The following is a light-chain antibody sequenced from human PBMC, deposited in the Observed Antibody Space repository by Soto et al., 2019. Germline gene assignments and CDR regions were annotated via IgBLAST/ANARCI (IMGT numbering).Light chain of an antibody. V-gene: IGKV3-15*01. CDR1: QSVSGD. CDR2: GAS. Sequence: EIVMTQSPATLSVSPGERATLSCRASQSVSGDLAWYQQKPGQAPRLLIFGASTRASGIPARFSGSGSGTEFPLVISSLQSEDLAVYYCQQYTSWPLYTFGQGTKLEIK. CDR3: QQYTSWPLYT. J-gene: IGKJ2*01.